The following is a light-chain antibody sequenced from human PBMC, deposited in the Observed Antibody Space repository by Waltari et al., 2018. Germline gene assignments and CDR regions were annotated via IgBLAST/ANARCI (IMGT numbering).Light chain of an antibody. Sequence: IVLTQSPATLSLSPGERATLPCRASQSISPYLAWYQQKPGQAPRLLISDASYRATGIPARFSGSGSGTDFTLTISSLEPEDFAVYYCQQRSDLPPITFGQGTKVEI. CDR2: DAS. CDR3: QQRSDLPPIT. V-gene: IGKV3-11*01. J-gene: IGKJ1*01. CDR1: QSISPY.